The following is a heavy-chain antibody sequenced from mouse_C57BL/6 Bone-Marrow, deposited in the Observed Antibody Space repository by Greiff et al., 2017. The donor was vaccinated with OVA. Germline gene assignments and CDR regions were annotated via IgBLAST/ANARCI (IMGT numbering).Heavy chain of an antibody. CDR3: TTTYGGSRLCAY. CDR1: GFNIKDYY. CDR2: IDPEDGGT. Sequence: EVQLQQSGAELVRPGASVKLSCTASGFNIKDYYMHWVKQRPEQGLEWIGRIDPEDGGTEYAPKFQGKATMTADTSSNTAYLQLSSLTSEDTAVYYCTTTYGGSRLCAYWGQGTLVTVSA. J-gene: IGHJ3*01. D-gene: IGHD1-1*02. V-gene: IGHV14-1*01.